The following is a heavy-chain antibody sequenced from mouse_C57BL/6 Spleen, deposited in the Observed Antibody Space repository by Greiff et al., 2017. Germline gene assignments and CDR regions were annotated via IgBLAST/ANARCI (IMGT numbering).Heavy chain of an antibody. Sequence: VKLVESGAELARPGASVKLSCKASGYTFTSYGISWVKQRTGQGLEWIGEIYPRSGNTYYNEKFKGKATLTADKSSSTAYMELRSLTSEDSAVYFCARRWDVEDAMDYWGQGTSVTVSS. D-gene: IGHD4-1*01. CDR2: IYPRSGNT. V-gene: IGHV1-81*01. CDR3: ARRWDVEDAMDY. CDR1: GYTFTSYG. J-gene: IGHJ4*01.